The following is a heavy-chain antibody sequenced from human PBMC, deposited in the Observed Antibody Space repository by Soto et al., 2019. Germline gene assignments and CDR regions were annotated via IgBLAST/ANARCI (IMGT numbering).Heavy chain of an antibody. J-gene: IGHJ6*02. CDR3: ARAPAPGTYYYGMDV. CDR1: GGSISSYY. V-gene: IGHV4-59*01. Sequence: PSETLSLTFTVPGGSISSYYWTWIRQSPGKELEWIGYIYYTGSTKYNPSLESRVTISIDTSKNQFSLNLRSVTAADTAVYYCARAPAPGTYYYGMDVWGQGTTVTVSS. D-gene: IGHD3-10*01. CDR2: IYYTGST.